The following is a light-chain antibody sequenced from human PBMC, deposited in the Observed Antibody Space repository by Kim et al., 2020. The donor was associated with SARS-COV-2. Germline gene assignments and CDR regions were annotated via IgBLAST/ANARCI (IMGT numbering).Light chain of an antibody. CDR2: DVN. V-gene: IGLV2-14*03. CDR3: SSYTSSSNWV. CDR1: SSDIGIYNF. J-gene: IGLJ3*02. Sequence: QSALTQPASVSGSPGQSITISCTGTSSDIGIYNFVSWYQQHPGKAPKLIIYDVNKRPSGVFNRLSGSKSGNTASLTISGLQAEDEADYYCSSYTSSSNWVFGGGTQLTVL.